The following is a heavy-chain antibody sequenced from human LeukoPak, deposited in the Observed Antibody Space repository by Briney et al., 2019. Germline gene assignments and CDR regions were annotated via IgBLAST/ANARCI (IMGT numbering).Heavy chain of an antibody. J-gene: IGHJ4*02. CDR1: GFTFSSYW. V-gene: IGHV3-7*03. D-gene: IGHD3-22*01. CDR2: IKQDGSEK. CDR3: VRAPYYSGIEHYFDH. Sequence: GSLRLSCAASGFTFSSYWMSWVRQAPGKGLEWVANIKQDGSEKYYVDSVKGRFTISRDNAKGSLYLQMNSMRAEDTAVYYCVRAPYYSGIEHYFDHWGQGILVTVSS.